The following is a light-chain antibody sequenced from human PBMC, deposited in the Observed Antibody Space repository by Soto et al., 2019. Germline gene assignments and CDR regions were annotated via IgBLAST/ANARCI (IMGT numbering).Light chain of an antibody. V-gene: IGKV3-15*01. J-gene: IGKJ1*01. CDR2: DAS. Sequence: EIVMTQSPATLSVSPXGRATLSCXXSQSVSSNLAWYQQKPGQAPRLLIYDASTRATGIPARFSGSGSGTEFTLTISSLQSEDFAVYYCHQYNNWPPWTFGQGTKVDIK. CDR1: QSVSSN. CDR3: HQYNNWPPWT.